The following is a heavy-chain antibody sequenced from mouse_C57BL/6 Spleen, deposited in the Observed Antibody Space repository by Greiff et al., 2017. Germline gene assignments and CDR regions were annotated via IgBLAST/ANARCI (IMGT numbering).Heavy chain of an antibody. Sequence: DVHLVESGGGLVKPGGSLKLSCSASGFTFSSYTMSWVRQPPEKRLEWVATISGGGGNTYYPDSVKGRFTISRDNAKNTLYLQMSSLRSEDTALYYCARHEVANAMDHWGQGTSVTVSS. CDR3: ARHEVANAMDH. D-gene: IGHD1-1*01. V-gene: IGHV5-9*01. CDR1: GFTFSSYT. J-gene: IGHJ4*01. CDR2: ISGGGGNT.